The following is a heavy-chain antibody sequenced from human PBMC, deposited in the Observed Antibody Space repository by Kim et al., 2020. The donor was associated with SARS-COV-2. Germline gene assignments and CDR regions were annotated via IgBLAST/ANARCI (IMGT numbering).Heavy chain of an antibody. Sequence: GGSLRLSCAASGFTFSNVGMHWVRQAPGKGLEWVAGIKRNIDNRSSAYAVRGQGSISIASADKYISLQMQRRSVEDTAVDYYSRMRDYDYYGAVDIYG. CDR2: IKRNIDNR. V-gene: IGHV3-20*04. CDR3: SRMRDYDYYGAVDI. D-gene: IGHD3-16*01. CDR1: GFTFSNVG. J-gene: IGHJ3*02.